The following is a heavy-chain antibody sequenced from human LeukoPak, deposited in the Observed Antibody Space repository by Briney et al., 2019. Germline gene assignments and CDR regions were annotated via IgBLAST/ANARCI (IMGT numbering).Heavy chain of an antibody. J-gene: IGHJ4*02. CDR2: INPNTGVT. V-gene: IGHV1-2*06. CDR1: GYTFSGHY. CDR3: ARAESDDFWSGYEGYYFDY. D-gene: IGHD3-3*01. Sequence: EASVKVSCKASGYTFSGHYLHWVRQAPGQGLEWMGRINPNTGVTQYTENFQGRVTMTGDTSISTAYMELNGLRSDDTAIYYCARAESDDFWSGYEGYYFDYWGQGTLVTVSS.